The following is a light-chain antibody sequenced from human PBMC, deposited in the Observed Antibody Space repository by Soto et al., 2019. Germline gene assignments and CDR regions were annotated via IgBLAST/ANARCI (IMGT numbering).Light chain of an antibody. CDR1: QSVTSIY. J-gene: IGKJ1*01. CDR2: GTS. CDR3: QDSSTSPWP. Sequence: TQSPGTLSLSPGERATLSCRAVQSVTSIYLAWYQQQPGQAPRLLIYGTSFRASGIPDRFRGSGSGTDFPLTISSLEPEDSAVYYCQDSSTSPWPFGQGTKVEIK. V-gene: IGKV3-20*01.